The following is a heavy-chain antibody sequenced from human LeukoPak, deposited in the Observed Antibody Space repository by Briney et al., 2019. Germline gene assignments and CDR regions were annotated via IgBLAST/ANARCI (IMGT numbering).Heavy chain of an antibody. V-gene: IGHV4-59*12. CDR3: ARGRNYDILTGSYYGMDV. Sequence: PSETLSLTCTVSGGSISSYYWSWIRQPPGKGLEWIGEIYHSGSTNYNPSLKSRVTISVDKSKNQFSLKLSSVTAADTAVYYCARGRNYDILTGSYYGMDVWGQGTTVTVSS. CDR1: GGSISSYY. J-gene: IGHJ6*02. CDR2: IYHSGST. D-gene: IGHD3-9*01.